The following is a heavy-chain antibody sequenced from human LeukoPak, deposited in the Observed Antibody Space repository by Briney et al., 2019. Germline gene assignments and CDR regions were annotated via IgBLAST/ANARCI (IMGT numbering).Heavy chain of an antibody. CDR2: ISYDGSNK. D-gene: IGHD6-19*01. CDR1: GFTFSSYA. Sequence: GGSLRLSCAASGFTFSSYAMHWVRQAPGKGLEWVAVISYDGSNKYYADSVKGRFTISRDNSKNTLYLQMNSLRAEDTAVYYCAREESSGWFPHYYYYGMDAWGKGTTVTVSS. J-gene: IGHJ6*04. CDR3: AREESSGWFPHYYYYGMDA. V-gene: IGHV3-30*04.